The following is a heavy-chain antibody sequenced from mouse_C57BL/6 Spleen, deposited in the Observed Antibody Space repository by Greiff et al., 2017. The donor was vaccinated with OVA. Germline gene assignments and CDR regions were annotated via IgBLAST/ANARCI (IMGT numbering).Heavy chain of an antibody. Sequence: EVQLQESGPGLVKPSQSLSLTCSVTGYSITSGYYWYWIRQFPGNQLEWMGYIRYDGSTNYNPSLKNRISITRDTYKNQFLLKLKSVTTEDTATYYGAREGCYGYPAGLAYWGQGTLVTVSA. J-gene: IGHJ3*01. V-gene: IGHV3-6*01. CDR3: AREGCYGYPAGLAY. D-gene: IGHD1-1*01. CDR2: IRYDGST. CDR1: GYSITSGYY.